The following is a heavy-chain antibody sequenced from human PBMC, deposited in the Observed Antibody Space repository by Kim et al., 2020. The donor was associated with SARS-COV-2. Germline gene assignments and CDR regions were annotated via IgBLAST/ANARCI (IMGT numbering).Heavy chain of an antibody. D-gene: IGHD3-16*01. J-gene: IGHJ6*02. CDR1: GFTVSSNY. CDR3: ASFGGLYYYYYGMDV. V-gene: IGHV3-53*01. CDR2: IYSGGST. Sequence: GGSLRLSCAASGFTVSSNYMSWVRQAPGKGLEWVSVIYSGGSTYYADSVKGRFTISRDNSKNTLYLQMNSLRAEDTAVYYCASFGGLYYYYYGMDVWGQGTTVTVSS.